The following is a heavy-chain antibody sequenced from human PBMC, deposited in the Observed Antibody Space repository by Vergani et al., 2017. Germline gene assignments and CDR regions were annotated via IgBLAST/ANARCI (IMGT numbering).Heavy chain of an antibody. J-gene: IGHJ5*02. V-gene: IGHV5-51*03. D-gene: IGHD3-3*01. CDR1: GYSITNYW. CDR2: IYAGDSDV. Sequence: EVQLVQSGAEVKKPGESLKISCQGSGYSITNYWIAWVRQRPGKGLEWMGIIYAGDSDVRYSPSFQGQVTMSVDKSLSTAYLQWSSLKASDTDTYYCAKTHDFSSLYSSYNWFDPWGQGTQVTGSS. CDR3: AKTHDFSSLYSSYNWFDP.